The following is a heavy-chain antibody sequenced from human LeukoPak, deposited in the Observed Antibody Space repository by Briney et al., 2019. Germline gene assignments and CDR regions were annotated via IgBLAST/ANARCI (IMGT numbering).Heavy chain of an antibody. CDR1: GGSISSGGYY. CDR3: ARSVEMATIGYYFDY. V-gene: IGHV4-31*03. J-gene: IGHJ4*02. D-gene: IGHD5-24*01. CDR2: IYYSGST. Sequence: SETLSLTCTVSGGSISSGGYYWSWIRQHPGKGLEWIGYIYYSGSTYYNPSLKSRVTISVDTSKNQFSLKLSSVTAADTAVYYCARSVEMATIGYYFDYWGQGTLVTVS.